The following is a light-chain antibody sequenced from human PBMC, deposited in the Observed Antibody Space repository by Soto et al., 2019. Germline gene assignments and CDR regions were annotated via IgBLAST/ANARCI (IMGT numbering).Light chain of an antibody. J-gene: IGKJ2*01. Sequence: IVLTQSPGTLSLSPGDRATLSCRASQSVSSSYLAWYQQKPGQAPRLLIYGASSRATGIPDRFSGSGSGTDFTLTINRLEPEDFAVYYCQQYGSSPNTFGQGTKVDIE. CDR1: QSVSSSY. V-gene: IGKV3-20*01. CDR2: GAS. CDR3: QQYGSSPNT.